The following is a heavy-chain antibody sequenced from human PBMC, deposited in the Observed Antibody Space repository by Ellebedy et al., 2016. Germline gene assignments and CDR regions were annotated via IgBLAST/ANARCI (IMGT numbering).Heavy chain of an antibody. D-gene: IGHD4-17*01. J-gene: IGHJ4*02. CDR1: GLNFNTFF. CDR2: ISAGSDTT. CDR3: RQGHYADL. V-gene: IGHV3-23*01. Sequence: AGSLRLSXTASGLNFNTFFMSWVRQAPGKGLEWVSTISAGSDTTRLADSVKGRFTISRDSSKNSVYLRMNNLRVEDTAVYYCRQGHYADLWGQGTLVTVSS.